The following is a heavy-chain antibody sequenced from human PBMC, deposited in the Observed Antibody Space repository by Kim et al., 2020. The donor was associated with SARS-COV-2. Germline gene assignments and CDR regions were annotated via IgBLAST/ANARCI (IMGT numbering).Heavy chain of an antibody. D-gene: IGHD4-17*01. J-gene: IGHJ5*02. CDR3: ARPFYGDGLGNWFDP. V-gene: IGHV3-74*01. CDR1: GFTFSSYW. Sequence: GGSLRLSCAASGFTFSSYWMHWVRQAPGKGLVWVSRINSDGSSTSYADSVKGRFTISRDNAKNTLYLQMNSLRAEDTAVYYCARPFYGDGLGNWFDPWGQGTLVTVSS. CDR2: INSDGSST.